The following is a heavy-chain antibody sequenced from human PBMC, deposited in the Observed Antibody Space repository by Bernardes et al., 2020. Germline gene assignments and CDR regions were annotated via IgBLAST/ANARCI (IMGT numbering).Heavy chain of an antibody. V-gene: IGHV1-18*01. CDR1: GYTFTSYG. CDR2: ISAYNGNT. CDR3: ARDNLKLTLNRYYDILTGPDGGYYYYGMDV. D-gene: IGHD3-9*01. Sequence: ASVKVSCKASGYTFTSYGISWVRQAPGQGLEWMGWISAYNGNTNYAQKLQGRVTMTTDTSTSTAYMELRSLRSDDTAVYYCARDNLKLTLNRYYDILTGPDGGYYYYGMDVWGKGTTVTVSS. J-gene: IGHJ6*04.